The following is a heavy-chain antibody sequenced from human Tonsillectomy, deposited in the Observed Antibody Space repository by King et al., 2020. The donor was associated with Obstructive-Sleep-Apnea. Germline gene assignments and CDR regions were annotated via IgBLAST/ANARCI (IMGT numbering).Heavy chain of an antibody. V-gene: IGHV3-9*01. Sequence: VQLVESGGGLVQPGRSLRLSCAASGFTFDDYAMHWVRQAPGKGLEWVSGSSWNSGSIGYADSVKGRFTISRDNAKNSLYLQMNSLRAEDTALYYCAKSYYDILTGYPDYWGQGTLVTVSS. J-gene: IGHJ4*02. CDR3: AKSYYDILTGYPDY. CDR2: SSWNSGSI. D-gene: IGHD3-9*01. CDR1: GFTFDDYA.